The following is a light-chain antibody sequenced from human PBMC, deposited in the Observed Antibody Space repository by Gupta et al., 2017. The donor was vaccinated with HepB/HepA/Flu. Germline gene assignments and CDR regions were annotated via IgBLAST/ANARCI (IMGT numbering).Light chain of an antibody. Sequence: EIVLTQSPATLSLSPGERATLSCRASQSVSISLAWYQQKPGQAPRLLIYDASNRATGIPVRFSGSGSETDFTLTISSLEPEDFAVYYCQQRSNWPLTFGGGTKVEIK. CDR2: DAS. V-gene: IGKV3-11*01. CDR3: QQRSNWPLT. J-gene: IGKJ4*01. CDR1: QSVSIS.